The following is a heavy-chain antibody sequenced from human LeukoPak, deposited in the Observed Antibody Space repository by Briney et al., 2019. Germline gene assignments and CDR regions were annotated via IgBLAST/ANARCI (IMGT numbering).Heavy chain of an antibody. J-gene: IGHJ4*02. CDR1: GGSISSGSYY. CDR2: IYTSGST. Sequence: KASETLSLTCTVSGGSISSGSYYWSWIRQPAGKGLEWIGRIYTSGSTNYNPSLKSRVTISVDTSKSQFSLKLSSVTAADTAVYYCARHGRGYGDYFDYWGQGTLVTVSS. V-gene: IGHV4-61*02. D-gene: IGHD4-17*01. CDR3: ARHGRGYGDYFDY.